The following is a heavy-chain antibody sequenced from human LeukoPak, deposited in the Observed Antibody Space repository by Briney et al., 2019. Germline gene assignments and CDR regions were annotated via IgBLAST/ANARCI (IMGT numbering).Heavy chain of an antibody. J-gene: IGHJ4*02. Sequence: GGSLRLSCAASGFTFSDYYMSWIRLAPGKGLEWVSYISYSSSYTNYADYVKGRSTIPRDNAKNSLYLQMNSLRAEDTAVYYCARASGPGYSNSWYEYYFDYWGQGTLVTVSS. CDR3: ARASGPGYSNSWYEYYFDY. CDR1: GFTFSDYY. D-gene: IGHD6-13*01. V-gene: IGHV3-11*05. CDR2: ISYSSSYT.